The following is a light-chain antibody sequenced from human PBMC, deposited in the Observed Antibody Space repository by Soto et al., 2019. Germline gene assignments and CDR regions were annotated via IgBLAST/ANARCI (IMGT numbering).Light chain of an antibody. J-gene: IGKJ3*01. CDR3: QPYDDLPFT. CDR1: QNINIY. V-gene: IGKV1-33*01. CDR2: DAS. Sequence: DIQMTQSPSSLSASVGDRVTITCQASQNINIYLNWYQQSPGRAPKLLIYDASSLEKGVPSRFSGTGAGTYFTLTISSLQPEDIATYYCQPYDDLPFTFGPGTKVDIK.